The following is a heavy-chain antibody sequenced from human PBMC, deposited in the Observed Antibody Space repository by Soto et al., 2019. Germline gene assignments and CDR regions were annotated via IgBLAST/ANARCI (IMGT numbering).Heavy chain of an antibody. J-gene: IGHJ4*02. D-gene: IGHD2-21*02. CDR3: ARAPILVSVTLHENYFDS. Sequence: QVQLEQSGAEVKKPGASVKVSCKASGFTFTGHYIHWVRQAPGQGLEWMGWINPNSGGTSYAQKFQGRVTMTRDTSITTAYMELSRLSSDDTAVYYCARAPILVSVTLHENYFDSWGQGTLVTVSS. V-gene: IGHV1-2*02. CDR1: GFTFTGHY. CDR2: INPNSGGT.